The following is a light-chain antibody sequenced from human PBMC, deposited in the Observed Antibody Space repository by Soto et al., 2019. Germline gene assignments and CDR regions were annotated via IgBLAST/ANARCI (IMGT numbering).Light chain of an antibody. CDR1: QSISNW. CDR2: KTS. V-gene: IGKV1-5*03. Sequence: DIQMTQSPSTLSASVGDRVTITCRASQSISNWLAWYQQKPGKAPKLLIYKTSSLESGVPSRFSGSGSGTEFTLTINSLQPDDFATYYRQQYNSYLWTFGPGTKVDIK. CDR3: QQYNSYLWT. J-gene: IGKJ1*01.